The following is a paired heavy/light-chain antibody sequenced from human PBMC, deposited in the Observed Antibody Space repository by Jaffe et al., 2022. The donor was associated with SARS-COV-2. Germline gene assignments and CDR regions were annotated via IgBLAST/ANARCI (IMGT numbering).Light chain of an antibody. CDR1: QSVLYSSSNKNY. V-gene: IGKV4-1*01. Sequence: DIVMTQSPDSLAVSLGERATINCKSSQSVLYSSSNKNYLAWYQQKPGQPPKLLIYWASTRESGVPDRFSGSGSGTDFTLTISSLQAEDVAVYYCQQYYNTWTFGQGTKVEIK. CDR3: QQYYNTWT. CDR2: WAS. J-gene: IGKJ1*01.
Heavy chain of an antibody. Sequence: EVQLLESGGGLVQPGGSLRISCAASGFTFSSYAMNWVRQAPGKGLEWVSGTGGSASNTYYAGSVKGRFTISRDDSKNTLYLQMNSLRGEDTAVYYCAKDRGMTTVTTVFDSWGQGTLVTVSS. J-gene: IGHJ4*02. CDR2: TGGSASNT. D-gene: IGHD4-17*01. CDR1: GFTFSSYA. V-gene: IGHV3-23*01. CDR3: AKDRGMTTVTTVFDS.